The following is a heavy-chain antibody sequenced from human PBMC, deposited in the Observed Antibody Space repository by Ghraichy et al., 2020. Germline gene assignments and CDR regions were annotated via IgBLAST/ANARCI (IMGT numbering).Heavy chain of an antibody. D-gene: IGHD1-14*01. CDR1: GGSISSSSYY. V-gene: IGHV4-39*07. Sequence: SQTLSLTCTVSGGSISSSSYYWGWIRQPPGKGLEWIGSIYYSGSTYYNPSLKSRVTISVDTSKNQFSLKLSSVTAADTAVYYCARHENNRGYYYFDYWGQGTLVTVSS. J-gene: IGHJ4*02. CDR3: ARHENNRGYYYFDY. CDR2: IYYSGST.